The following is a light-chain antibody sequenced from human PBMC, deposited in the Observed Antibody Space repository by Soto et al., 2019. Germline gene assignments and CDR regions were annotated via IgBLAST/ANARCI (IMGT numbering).Light chain of an antibody. CDR2: DAS. V-gene: IGKV1-5*01. CDR3: QQYNSYSWT. CDR1: QSISSW. Sequence: DIQMTQSPSTLSASVGDRGPITCRASQSISSWLARYQQKPGTAPQLLIYDASSLESWVPSRFSGSGSGTEFTITISSLQHYDFASCYCQQYNSYSWTFGQGTKVEIK. J-gene: IGKJ1*01.